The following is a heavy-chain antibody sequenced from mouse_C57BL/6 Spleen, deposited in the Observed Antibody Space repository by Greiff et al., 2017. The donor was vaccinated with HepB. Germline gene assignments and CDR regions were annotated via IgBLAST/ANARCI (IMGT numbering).Heavy chain of an antibody. D-gene: IGHD2-2*01. CDR3: ARFGYDVEFAY. Sequence: VQLQQSGPVLVKPGASVKMSCKASGYTFTDYYMNWVKQSHGKGLEWIGGINPYNGGTSYNQKFKGKATLTVDKSSSTAYMELNSLTSEDAAVYYCARFGYDVEFAYWGQGTLVTAAA. V-gene: IGHV1-19*01. J-gene: IGHJ3*01. CDR2: INPYNGGT. CDR1: GYTFTDYY.